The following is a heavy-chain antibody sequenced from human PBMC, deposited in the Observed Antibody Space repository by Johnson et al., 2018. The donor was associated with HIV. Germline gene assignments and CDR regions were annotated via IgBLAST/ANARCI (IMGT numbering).Heavy chain of an antibody. J-gene: IGHJ3*01. D-gene: IGHD6-25*01. CDR1: GFTFSSYW. CDR2: IKQDGSEK. V-gene: IGHV3-7*01. CDR3: AGFGMGSSGDAFDV. Sequence: VQLVESGGGLVQPGGSLRLSCAASGFTFSSYWMSWVRQAPGKGLEGVANIKQDGSEKYYVESVKGRFTISRDNAKNSLYRQMNSLRAEDTAVYYCAGFGMGSSGDAFDVWGQGTAVTVSS.